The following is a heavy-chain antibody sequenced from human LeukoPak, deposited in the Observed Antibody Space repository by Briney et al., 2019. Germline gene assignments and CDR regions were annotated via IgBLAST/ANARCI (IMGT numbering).Heavy chain of an antibody. D-gene: IGHD6-13*01. CDR2: ISQTGST. V-gene: IGHV4-34*01. J-gene: IGHJ4*02. CDR3: AGDTIAVAGTKGNY. CDR1: GGSFSGYY. Sequence: SETLSLTCAVYGGSFSGYYWSWIRQPPGKGLEWIGEISQTGSTNYNPSLKSRVTMSVDKSRNQFSLKLSSVTAADTAVYYCAGDTIAVAGTKGNYWGQGTLVTVSS.